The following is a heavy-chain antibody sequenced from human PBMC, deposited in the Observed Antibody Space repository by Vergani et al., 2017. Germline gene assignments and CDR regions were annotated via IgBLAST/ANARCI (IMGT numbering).Heavy chain of an antibody. Sequence: QVQLQESGPGLVKPSETLYLTCTVSGGSISSYYWSWIRQPPGKGLEWIGYIYYSGSTNYNPSLKSRVTISVDTSKNQFSLKLSPVTAADTAVYYCARVDGFRGFGGVMDWGQGTLVTVSS. CDR2: IYYSGST. CDR1: GGSISSYY. V-gene: IGHV4-59*01. CDR3: ARVDGFRGFGGVMD. J-gene: IGHJ4*02. D-gene: IGHD3-16*01.